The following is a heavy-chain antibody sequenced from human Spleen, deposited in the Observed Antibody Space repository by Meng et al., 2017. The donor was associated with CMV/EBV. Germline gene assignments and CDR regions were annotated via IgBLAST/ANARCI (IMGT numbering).Heavy chain of an antibody. Sequence: GGSLRLSCAASGFTFSSYTMNWARLAPGKGLEWVSGISWNSGSIGYADSVKGRFTISRDNAKNSLYLQMNSLRAEDTAFYYCAKFFGSSSFDYWGQGTLVTVSS. CDR2: ISWNSGSI. CDR1: GFTFSSYT. J-gene: IGHJ4*02. CDR3: AKFFGSSSFDY. D-gene: IGHD6-13*01. V-gene: IGHV3-9*01.